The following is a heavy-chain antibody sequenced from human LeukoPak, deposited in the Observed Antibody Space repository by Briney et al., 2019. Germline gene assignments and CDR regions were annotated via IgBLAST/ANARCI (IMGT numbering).Heavy chain of an antibody. V-gene: IGHV4-59*01. Sequence: SETLSLTCSLYGVSISSYYWNWIRQPPGKGLEWVGNIYTSGGTNYNPSLKSRVTISLGTSKDQFSLKLTSVTAADTAFYYCAKDWDLGSCGQGTPGTVS. CDR2: IYTSGGT. CDR1: GVSISSYY. D-gene: IGHD1-26*01. J-gene: IGHJ5*02. CDR3: AKDWDLGS.